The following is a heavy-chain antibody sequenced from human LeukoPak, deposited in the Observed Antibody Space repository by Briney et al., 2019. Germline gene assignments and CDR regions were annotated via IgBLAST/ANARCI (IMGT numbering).Heavy chain of an antibody. Sequence: SETLSLACTVSGGSISSGDYYWSWIRQPPGKGLEWIGYIYYSGSTYYNPSLKNRVTISVDTSKNQFSLKLSSVTAADTAVYYCARGAYCSSTSCPTAAFDIWGQGTMVTVSS. D-gene: IGHD2-2*01. CDR3: ARGAYCSSTSCPTAAFDI. CDR1: GGSISSGDYY. V-gene: IGHV4-30-4*08. J-gene: IGHJ3*02. CDR2: IYYSGST.